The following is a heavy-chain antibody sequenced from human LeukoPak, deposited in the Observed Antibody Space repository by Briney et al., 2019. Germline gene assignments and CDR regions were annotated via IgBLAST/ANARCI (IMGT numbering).Heavy chain of an antibody. D-gene: IGHD5-18*01. CDR1: GFTVSSNY. V-gene: IGHV3-53*01. Sequence: GGSLRLSCAASGFTVSSNYMSWVRQAPGKGLEWVSVIYSGGSTYYADSVKGRFTISRDNSKNTLYLQMNSLRAEDTAVYYCAREREDTAMAYDYWGQGTLVTVSS. CDR2: IYSGGST. J-gene: IGHJ4*02. CDR3: AREREDTAMAYDY.